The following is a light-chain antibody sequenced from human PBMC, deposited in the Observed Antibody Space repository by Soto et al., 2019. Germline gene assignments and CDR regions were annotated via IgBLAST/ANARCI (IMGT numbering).Light chain of an antibody. V-gene: IGKV3-15*01. CDR3: QQYNNWPRT. CDR2: GAS. J-gene: IGKJ1*01. Sequence: EIVMTQSPATLSVSPGERATLSCSASHSVSSNLAWYQQKPGQAPRLLLYGASTSATGIPARFSGSGSGTEFTRTISSLPSEDFAVEYWQQYNNWPRTVGQGTKVEIK. CDR1: HSVSSN.